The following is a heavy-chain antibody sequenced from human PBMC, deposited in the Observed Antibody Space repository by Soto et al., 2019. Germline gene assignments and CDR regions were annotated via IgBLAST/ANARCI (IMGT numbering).Heavy chain of an antibody. CDR3: ASPQAVAGNYYYGMDV. V-gene: IGHV1-69*12. J-gene: IGHJ6*02. Sequence: QVQLVQSGAEVKKPGSSVKVSCKASGGTFSSYAISWVRQAPGQGLEWMGGIIPIFGTANYAQKFQGRVTITADESTSTACMELSSMRSEDTAVYYCASPQAVAGNYYYGMDVWGQGTTVTVSS. D-gene: IGHD6-19*01. CDR1: GGTFSSYA. CDR2: IIPIFGTA.